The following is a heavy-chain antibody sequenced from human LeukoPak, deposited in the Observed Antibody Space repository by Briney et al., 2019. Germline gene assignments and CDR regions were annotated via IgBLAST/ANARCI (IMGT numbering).Heavy chain of an antibody. Sequence: GASVKVSCKASGYTFTGYYMHWVRQAPGQGLEWMGWINPNSGGTNYAQKFQGRVTMTRDTSISTAYMELSGLRSDDTAVYYCARDSIFGVVESWGQGTLVAVSS. CDR1: GYTFTGYY. CDR3: ARDSIFGVVES. CDR2: INPNSGGT. V-gene: IGHV1-2*02. J-gene: IGHJ5*02. D-gene: IGHD3-3*01.